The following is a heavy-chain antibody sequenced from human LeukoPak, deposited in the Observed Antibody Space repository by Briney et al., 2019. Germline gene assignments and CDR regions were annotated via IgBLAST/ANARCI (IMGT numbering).Heavy chain of an antibody. V-gene: IGHV3-9*01. D-gene: IGHD3-22*01. CDR1: GFTFDDYA. J-gene: IGHJ3*02. Sequence: GGSLRLSCAASGFTFDDYAMPWVRQAPGKGLEWVSGISWNSGSIGYADSVKGRFTISRDNAKNSLYLQMNSLRAEDTALYYCAKGPHYYDSSGYDSDAFDIWGQGTMVTVSS. CDR2: ISWNSGSI. CDR3: AKGPHYYDSSGYDSDAFDI.